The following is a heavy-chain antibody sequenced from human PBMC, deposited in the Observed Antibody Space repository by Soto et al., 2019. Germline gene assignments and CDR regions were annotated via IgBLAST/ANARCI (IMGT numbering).Heavy chain of an antibody. CDR2: ISSSTSHT. CDR1: GLTFTDYY. D-gene: IGHD6-13*01. CDR3: ARGRGAAADYFDF. Sequence: QVQLVESGGGLVKPGGCLRFSCAVSGLTFTDYYMTWIRQAPGKGLEWVSYISSSTSHTNYADSVKGRFTISRDNAKNSLFLQMNSLRAEDTAVYYCARGRGAAADYFDFWGQGTLVTVSS. J-gene: IGHJ4*02. V-gene: IGHV3-11*05.